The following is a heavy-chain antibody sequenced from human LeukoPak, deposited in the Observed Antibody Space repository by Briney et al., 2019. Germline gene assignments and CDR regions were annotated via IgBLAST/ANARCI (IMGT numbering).Heavy chain of an antibody. CDR3: ARDGASSGYATLDY. CDR2: ISYDGSNK. Sequence: GGALRLSCAASGFNFSSYAVHWVRQAPGKGLERVAVISYDGSNKYYADSVKGRFTISRDNSKNTLYLQMNSLRAEDTAVYYCARDGASSGYATLDYWGQGTLVTVSS. J-gene: IGHJ4*02. D-gene: IGHD5-12*01. CDR1: GFNFSSYA. V-gene: IGHV3-30*04.